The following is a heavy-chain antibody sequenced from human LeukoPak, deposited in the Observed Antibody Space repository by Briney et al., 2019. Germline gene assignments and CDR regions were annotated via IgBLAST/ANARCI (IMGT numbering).Heavy chain of an antibody. CDR1: GGSIRSYY. V-gene: IGHV4-59*08. CDR2: IYYSGST. D-gene: IGHD6-6*01. CDR3: AREYSSSSGRRAFDF. Sequence: SETLSLTCTVSGGSIRSYYWSWIRQPPGKGLEWIGYIYYSGSTNYNPSLKSRVTTLVDTSKNQFSLRLSSVTAADTAVYYCAREYSSSSGRRAFDFWGQGTMVTVSS. J-gene: IGHJ3*01.